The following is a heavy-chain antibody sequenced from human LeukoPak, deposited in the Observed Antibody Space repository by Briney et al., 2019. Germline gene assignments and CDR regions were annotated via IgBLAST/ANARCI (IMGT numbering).Heavy chain of an antibody. CDR3: ARRGEIAVAGRGDAFDI. J-gene: IGHJ3*02. CDR2: IYYSGST. V-gene: IGHV4-59*08. CDR1: GGSLSSYY. Sequence: SETLSLTCTVSGGSLSSYYWSWIRQPPGKGLEWVGYIYYSGSTNYNPSLKSRVTISVDTSKNQFSLKLSSVTAADTAVYYCARRGEIAVAGRGDAFDIWAKGQWSPSLQ. D-gene: IGHD6-19*01.